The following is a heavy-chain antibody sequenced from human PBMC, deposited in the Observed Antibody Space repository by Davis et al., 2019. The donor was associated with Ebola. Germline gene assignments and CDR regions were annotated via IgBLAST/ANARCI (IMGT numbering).Heavy chain of an antibody. CDR1: GFTFSSYW. CDR2: IKQDGSEK. CDR3: ASTFWDYGMDV. J-gene: IGHJ6*02. V-gene: IGHV3-7*03. D-gene: IGHD2/OR15-2a*01. Sequence: GESLKISCAASGFTFSSYWMSWVRQAPGKGLEWVANIKQDGSEKYYADSVKGRFTISRDNAKNSLYLQMNSLRAEDTAVYYCASTFWDYGMDVRGQGTTVTVSS.